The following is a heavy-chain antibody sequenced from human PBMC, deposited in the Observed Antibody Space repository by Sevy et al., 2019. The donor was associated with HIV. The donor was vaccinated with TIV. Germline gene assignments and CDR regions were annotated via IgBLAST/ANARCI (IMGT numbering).Heavy chain of an antibody. D-gene: IGHD2-15*01. CDR2: ISNDGNNK. Sequence: GGSLRLSCVASDFTVSYYAMHWVRQAPGKGLEWVAVISNDGNNKRYAESVKGRFTVSRDNSKNTLYLELNSLRTEDTAMFYCGRTPLDSVVSVYLDYWGQGTLVTVS. J-gene: IGHJ4*02. V-gene: IGHV3-30*04. CDR1: DFTVSYYA. CDR3: GRTPLDSVVSVYLDY.